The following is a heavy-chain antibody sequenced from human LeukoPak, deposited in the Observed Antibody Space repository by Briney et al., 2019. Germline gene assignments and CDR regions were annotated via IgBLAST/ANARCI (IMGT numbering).Heavy chain of an antibody. Sequence: GGSLRLSCAASGFTFSTNAMSWVRQAPGKGLEWVSGISSGDNTYYVDSVKGRFTISRDNAKNSLYLQMNSLRAEDTAVYYCARAPHYSNYGPYYYGMDVWGQGTTVTVSS. CDR2: ISSGDNT. V-gene: IGHV3-23*01. D-gene: IGHD4-11*01. J-gene: IGHJ6*02. CDR3: ARAPHYSNYGPYYYGMDV. CDR1: GFTFSTNA.